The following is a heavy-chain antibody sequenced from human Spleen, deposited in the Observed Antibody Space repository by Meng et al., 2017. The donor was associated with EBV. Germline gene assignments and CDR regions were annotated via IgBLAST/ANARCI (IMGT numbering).Heavy chain of an antibody. CDR3: AARYHYDNSGYYW. J-gene: IGHJ4*02. CDR2: VNPSGESI. Sequence: VQLVQVGAEVKKPGASVKVSCEASEDTFTTYYIHWVRQAPGQGPEWMGVVNPSGESITYAQKFQGRLTLTWDTSTSTVYLELSSLRSEDTAVYYCAARYHYDNSGYYWWGQGTLVTVSS. V-gene: IGHV1-46*01. D-gene: IGHD3-22*01. CDR1: EDTFTTYY.